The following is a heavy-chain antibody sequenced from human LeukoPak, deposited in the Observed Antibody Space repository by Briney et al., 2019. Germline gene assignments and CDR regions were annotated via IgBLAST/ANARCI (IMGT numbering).Heavy chain of an antibody. D-gene: IGHD3-22*01. V-gene: IGHV1-2*02. CDR3: ARGLFYYDSGSYHRFDY. CDR1: GYTFTGCY. CDR2: INPNDDGT. J-gene: IGHJ4*02. Sequence: GASVKVSCKASGYTFTGCYLHWVRQAPGQGLEWMGWINPNDDGTKSAQKFQGRVTMTKDTSINTAYMELSSLRSDDTAMYYCARGLFYYDSGSYHRFDYWGLGTLVTVSS.